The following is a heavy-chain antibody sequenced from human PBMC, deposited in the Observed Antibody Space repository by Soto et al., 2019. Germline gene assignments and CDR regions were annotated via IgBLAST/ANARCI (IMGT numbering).Heavy chain of an antibody. V-gene: IGHV3-33*01. Sequence: QVQLVESGGGVVQPGRSLRLSCAASGFTFSSYGMHWVRQAPGKGLEWVAVIWYDGSNKYHADSVKGRFTISRDNSKNTLYLQMNCLRAEDTSVYYCAREGSGGVTSGGPLDSWGQGTLFTVAA. D-gene: IGHD3-16*01. CDR1: GFTFSSYG. CDR3: AREGSGGVTSGGPLDS. J-gene: IGHJ4*02. CDR2: IWYDGSNK.